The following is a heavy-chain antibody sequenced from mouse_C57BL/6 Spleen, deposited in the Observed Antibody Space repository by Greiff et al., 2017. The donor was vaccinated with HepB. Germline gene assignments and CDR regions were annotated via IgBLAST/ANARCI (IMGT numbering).Heavy chain of an antibody. CDR1: GYTFTSYW. CDR3: ARCDGYREYYAMDD. J-gene: IGHJ4*01. Sequence: QVQLQQPGAELVKPGASVKLSCKASGYTFTSYWMQWVKQRPGQGLEWIGEIDPSDSYTNYNQKFKGKATLTVDTSSSTAYMQLSSLTSEDSAVYYCARCDGYREYYAMDDWGQGTSVTVSS. V-gene: IGHV1-50*01. CDR2: IDPSDSYT. D-gene: IGHD2-3*01.